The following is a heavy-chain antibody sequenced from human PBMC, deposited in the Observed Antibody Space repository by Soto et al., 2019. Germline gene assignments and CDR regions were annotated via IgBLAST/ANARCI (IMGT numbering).Heavy chain of an antibody. J-gene: IGHJ6*02. CDR1: GGSISSYY. Sequence: PSETLSLTGTVSGGSISSYYWSCIRQPAGKGLEWIGRIYTSGSTNYNPSLKSRVTMSVDTSKNQFSLKLSSVTAADTAVYYCALGYSYGDYYYGMDVWGQGTTVT. D-gene: IGHD5-18*01. CDR2: IYTSGST. CDR3: ALGYSYGDYYYGMDV. V-gene: IGHV4-4*07.